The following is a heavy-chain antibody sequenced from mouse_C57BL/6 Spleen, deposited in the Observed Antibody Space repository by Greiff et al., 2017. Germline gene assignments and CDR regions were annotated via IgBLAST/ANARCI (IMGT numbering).Heavy chain of an antibody. J-gene: IGHJ4*01. D-gene: IGHD2-1*01. V-gene: IGHV1-39*01. Sequence: EVKLMESGPELVKPGASVKISCKASGYSFTDYNMNWVKQSNGKSLEWIGVINPNYGTTSYNQKFKGKATLTVDQSSSTAYMQLNSLTSEDSAVYYCARFYYYGNYYAMDYWGQGTSVTVSS. CDR2: INPNYGTT. CDR3: ARFYYYGNYYAMDY. CDR1: GYSFTDYN.